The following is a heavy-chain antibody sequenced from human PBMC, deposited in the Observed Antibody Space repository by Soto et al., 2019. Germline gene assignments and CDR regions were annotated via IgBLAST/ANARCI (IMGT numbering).Heavy chain of an antibody. D-gene: IGHD2-21*02. CDR1: GGSISRYY. Sequence: SETLSLTCTVSGGSISRYYWSWIRQPPRKGMEWIGYMYNTGSTFYNPPFKSRVTISVDTSKNQFSLKLNSVTAADTAVYYCARDLWGYCGTDCYPLDVWGQGSTVIVSS. CDR2: MYNTGST. CDR3: ARDLWGYCGTDCYPLDV. V-gene: IGHV4-59*01. J-gene: IGHJ6*02.